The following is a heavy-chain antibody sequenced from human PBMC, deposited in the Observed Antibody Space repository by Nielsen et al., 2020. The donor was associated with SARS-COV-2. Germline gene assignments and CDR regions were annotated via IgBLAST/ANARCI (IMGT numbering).Heavy chain of an antibody. CDR1: GGTFSSYA. CDR2: IIPIFGTA. D-gene: IGHD2-15*01. J-gene: IGHJ6*02. Sequence: SVKVSCKASGGTFSSYAISWVRQAPGQGLEWMGGIIPIFGTANYAQKFQGRVTITADESTSTAYMELSSLRSEDTAVYYCARGRVDPSGMDVWGQGTTVTVSS. V-gene: IGHV1-69*13. CDR3: ARGRVDPSGMDV.